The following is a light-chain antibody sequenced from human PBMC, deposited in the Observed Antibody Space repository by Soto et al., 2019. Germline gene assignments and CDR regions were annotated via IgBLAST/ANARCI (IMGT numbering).Light chain of an antibody. Sequence: IQLTQSQSFLSAFVGDRVTITCRASQDISSYLAWYQQKPGKAPTLLIYAASTLQSGVPSRFSGSGFGTDFTLTISSLQAEDFASYYCQQLRSYPSTFGGGTKVDIK. CDR2: AAS. J-gene: IGKJ4*01. CDR3: QQLRSYPST. CDR1: QDISSY. V-gene: IGKV1-9*01.